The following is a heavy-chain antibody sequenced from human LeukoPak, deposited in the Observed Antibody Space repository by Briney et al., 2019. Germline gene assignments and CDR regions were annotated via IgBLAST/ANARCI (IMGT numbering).Heavy chain of an antibody. J-gene: IGHJ4*02. CDR2: IWYDGSNK. D-gene: IGHD3-22*01. V-gene: IGHV3-33*01. Sequence: PGGSLRLSCAASGFTFSSYGMHWVRQAPGKGLEWVAVIWYDGSNKYYADSMKGRFTISRDNAKNSLYLQMNSPGAEDTAVYYCARPYDTRGYFPDYWGQGTLVTVSS. CDR1: GFTFSSYG. CDR3: ARPYDTRGYFPDY.